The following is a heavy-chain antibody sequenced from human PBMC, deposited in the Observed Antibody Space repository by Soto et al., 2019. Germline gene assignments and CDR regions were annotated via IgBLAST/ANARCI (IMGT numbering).Heavy chain of an antibody. V-gene: IGHV4-38-2*02. J-gene: IGHJ4*02. CDR3: ATLTPPFDY. CDR2: IYHSGTA. D-gene: IGHD3-9*01. CDR1: GYSIKSGYY. Sequence: KPSETLSLTCIVSGYSIKSGYYWGWVRQSPGKGLEWIGTIYHSGTAYYNPSLKSRVTISVDTSKNQISLKLNSVTAADTAVYYCATLTPPFDYWGQGTLVTVSS.